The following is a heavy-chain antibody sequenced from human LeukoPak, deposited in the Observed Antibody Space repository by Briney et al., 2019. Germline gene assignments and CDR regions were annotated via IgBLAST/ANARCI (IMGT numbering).Heavy chain of an antibody. V-gene: IGHV1-2*02. CDR3: AKVGEPYGSGSYYVDY. J-gene: IGHJ4*02. CDR1: GYTFTGYY. D-gene: IGHD3-10*01. CDR2: INPNSGGT. Sequence: ASVKVSCKASGYTFTGYYMHWVRQAPGQGLEWMGWINPNSGGTNYAQKFQGRVTMTRDTSISTAYMELSSLRADDTAVYYCAKVGEPYGSGSYYVDYWGQGTLVTVSS.